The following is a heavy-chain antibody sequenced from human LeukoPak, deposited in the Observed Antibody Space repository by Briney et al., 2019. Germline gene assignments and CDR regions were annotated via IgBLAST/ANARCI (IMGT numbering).Heavy chain of an antibody. CDR2: INPSGGST. D-gene: IGHD2-2*01. J-gene: IGHJ6*03. Sequence: ASVKVYCKASGYTFTSYYIHWVRQAPGQGLEWMGLINPSGGSTNYAQKFQGRVTMTTDTSTSTAYMELRSLRSDDTAVYYCARTIVPAAVDYYYYYMDVWGKGTTVTVSS. V-gene: IGHV1-46*01. CDR1: GYTFTSYY. CDR3: ARTIVPAAVDYYYYYMDV.